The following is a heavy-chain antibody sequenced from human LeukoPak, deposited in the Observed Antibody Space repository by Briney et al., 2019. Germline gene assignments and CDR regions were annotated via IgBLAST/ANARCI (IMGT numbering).Heavy chain of an antibody. Sequence: PGGSLRLSCIASGFTISSFTISNYAMSWVRQAPGKGLEWVSYISGSGSTIYYADSVKGRFTISRDNAKNSLYLQMNSLRAEDAAVYYCARNLYSSSWFAFDYWGQGTLVTVSS. CDR2: ISGSGSTI. D-gene: IGHD6-13*01. CDR3: ARNLYSSSWFAFDY. V-gene: IGHV3-48*03. J-gene: IGHJ4*02. CDR1: GFTISSFTISNYA.